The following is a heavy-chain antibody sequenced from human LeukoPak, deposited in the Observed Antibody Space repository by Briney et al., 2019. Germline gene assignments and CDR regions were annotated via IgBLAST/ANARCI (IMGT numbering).Heavy chain of an antibody. CDR1: GGSVSSGSYY. CDR2: IYYSGST. CDR3: ARVERNPSYYFDY. D-gene: IGHD1-14*01. V-gene: IGHV4-61*01. J-gene: IGHJ4*02. Sequence: SETLSLTCTATGGSVSSGSYYWSWIRQPPGKGLEWIGYIYYSGSTNYNPSLKSRVTISVDTSKNQFSLKLSSVTAADTAVYYCARVERNPSYYFDYWGQGTLVTVSS.